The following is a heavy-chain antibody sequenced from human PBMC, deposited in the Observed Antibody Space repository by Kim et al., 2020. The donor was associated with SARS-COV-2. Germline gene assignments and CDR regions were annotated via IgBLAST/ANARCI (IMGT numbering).Heavy chain of an antibody. V-gene: IGHV5-51*01. CDR2: IYPGDSDT. J-gene: IGHJ4*02. CDR1: GYSLTSYW. D-gene: IGHD1-26*01. Sequence: GESLKISCEASGYSLTSYWIAWVRQMPGKGLEWMGIIYPGDSDTKYNPSFQGQVTISVDKSINTAYLPWGSLKATDTAIYYCVRRRWGALTWAFDYWDQGTLVTVSS. CDR3: VRRRWGALTWAFDY.